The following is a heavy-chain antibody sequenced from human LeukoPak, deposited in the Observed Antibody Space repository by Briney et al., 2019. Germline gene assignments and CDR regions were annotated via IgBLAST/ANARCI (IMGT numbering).Heavy chain of an antibody. CDR1: GYTFTTYD. Sequence: ASVKVSCKASGYTFTTYDINWVRHGPGQGLEWMGRISAYNGNTNYEQKLQGRVTMTTDTSTRTAYMELRSLRSDDTAVYYCARVATGTRSFDYWGQGTLVTVSS. D-gene: IGHD1/OR15-1a*01. V-gene: IGHV1-18*01. J-gene: IGHJ4*02. CDR3: ARVATGTRSFDY. CDR2: ISAYNGNT.